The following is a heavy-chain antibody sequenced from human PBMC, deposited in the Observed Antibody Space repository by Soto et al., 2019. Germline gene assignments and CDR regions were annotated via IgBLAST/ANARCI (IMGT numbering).Heavy chain of an antibody. CDR2: IYYSGST. D-gene: IGHD5-18*01. Sequence: PSETLSLTCSVSGGSIISSSYYWVWLRQPPGKGLEWIGSIYYSGSTYYIPSLKSRVTISVDTSKNQFSLKLSSVTAADTAVYYCARHVGYSYGSYYYDYDMDVWGQGTTVTVSS. CDR1: GGSIISSSYY. V-gene: IGHV4-39*01. J-gene: IGHJ6*02. CDR3: ARHVGYSYGSYYYDYDMDV.